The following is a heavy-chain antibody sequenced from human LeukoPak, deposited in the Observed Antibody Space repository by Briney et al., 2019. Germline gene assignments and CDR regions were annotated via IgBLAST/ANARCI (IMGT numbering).Heavy chain of an antibody. D-gene: IGHD6-19*01. V-gene: IGHV4-59*01. J-gene: IGHJ4*02. Sequence: SETLSLTCTVSGGSISTYYWSWFRQPLGKGLEWIAYIYYSGTTNYSPSLKSRVTISIDTSKNQFSLKLNSVTAADTAVYYCAAESERWLLRSWGQGTLVTVSS. CDR3: AAESERWLLRS. CDR1: GGSISTYY. CDR2: IYYSGTT.